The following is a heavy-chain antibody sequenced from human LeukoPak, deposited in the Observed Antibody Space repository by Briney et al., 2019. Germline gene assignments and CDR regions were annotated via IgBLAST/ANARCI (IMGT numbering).Heavy chain of an antibody. V-gene: IGHV3-64D*09. Sequence: PGGSLRLSCAASGFTFSSYWMHWVRQAPGKGLEYVSAISSNGGRTYYADSVKGRLTISRDNSKNTLYLQMSSLRAEDTAVYYCVKVGAYCGGDCYSNRFDYWGQGTLVTVSS. CDR1: GFTFSSYW. CDR3: VKVGAYCGGDCYSNRFDY. D-gene: IGHD2-21*02. CDR2: ISSNGGRT. J-gene: IGHJ4*02.